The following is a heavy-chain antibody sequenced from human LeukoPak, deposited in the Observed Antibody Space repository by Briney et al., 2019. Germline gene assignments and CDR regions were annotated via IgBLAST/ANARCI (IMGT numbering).Heavy chain of an antibody. D-gene: IGHD6-13*01. V-gene: IGHV3-30*01. J-gene: IGHJ6*03. CDR1: GFIFSNFA. Sequence: GGSLRLSCAASGFIFSNFAMHWVRQAPGKGLEWVALISYDGSHTYYADSMKGRFTISRDNSRNVLYLQMTSLRGDDSAVYYCAREEQELVRDYYYYMDVWGKGTTVTVSS. CDR3: AREEQELVRDYYYYMDV. CDR2: ISYDGSHT.